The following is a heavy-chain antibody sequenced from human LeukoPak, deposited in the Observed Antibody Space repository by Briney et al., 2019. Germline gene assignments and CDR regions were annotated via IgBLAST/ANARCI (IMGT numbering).Heavy chain of an antibody. Sequence: SETLSLTCTVSGGSISSGDYYWSWIRQPPGTGLEWIGYIYYSGSTYYNPSLKSRVTISVDTSKNQFSLKPSSVTAADTAVYYCARVENDSSGYYYAYWGQGTLVTVSS. V-gene: IGHV4-30-4*02. CDR1: GGSISSGDYY. CDR3: ARVENDSSGYYYAY. J-gene: IGHJ4*02. CDR2: IYYSGST. D-gene: IGHD3-22*01.